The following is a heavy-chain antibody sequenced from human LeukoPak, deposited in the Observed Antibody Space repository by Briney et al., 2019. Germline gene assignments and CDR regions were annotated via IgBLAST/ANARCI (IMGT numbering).Heavy chain of an antibody. CDR3: ARGGITMGAFDI. CDR2: IIPILGIA. CDR1: GGTFSSYA. Sequence: GASVKVSCKASGGTFSSYAISWVRQAPGQGLEWMGRIIPILGIANYAQKFQGRVTITADKSTSTAYMELSSLRSEDTAVYYCARGGITMGAFDIWGQGTMVTVSS. V-gene: IGHV1-69*04. J-gene: IGHJ3*02. D-gene: IGHD3-10*01.